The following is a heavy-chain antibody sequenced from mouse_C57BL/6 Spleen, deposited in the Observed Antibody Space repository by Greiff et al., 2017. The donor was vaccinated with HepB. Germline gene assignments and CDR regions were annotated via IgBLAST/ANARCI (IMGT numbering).Heavy chain of an antibody. CDR1: GFNIKDYY. D-gene: IGHD1-1*01. V-gene: IGHV14-1*01. Sequence: VQLKQSGAELVRPGASVKLSCTASGFNIKDYYMHWVKQRPEQGLEWIGRIEPEDGDTEYAPKFQGKATMTADPSSNTAYLQLSSLTSEDTAVYYCTTPFITTVVATDYWGQGTTLTVSS. CDR3: TTPFITTVVATDY. J-gene: IGHJ2*01. CDR2: IEPEDGDT.